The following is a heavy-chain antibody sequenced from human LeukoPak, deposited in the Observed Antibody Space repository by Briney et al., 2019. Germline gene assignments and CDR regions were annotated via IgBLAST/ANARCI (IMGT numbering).Heavy chain of an antibody. D-gene: IGHD3-10*01. CDR1: GGSISSYY. CDR3: ASHMVRGVHAFDI. CDR2: IYYSGST. J-gene: IGHJ3*02. Sequence: SETLSLTCTVSGGSISSYYWSWIRQPPGKGLEWIGYIYYSGSTNYNPSLKSRVTISVDTSKNQFSLKLSSVTAEDTAVYYCASHMVRGVHAFDIWGQGTMVTVSS. V-gene: IGHV4-59*01.